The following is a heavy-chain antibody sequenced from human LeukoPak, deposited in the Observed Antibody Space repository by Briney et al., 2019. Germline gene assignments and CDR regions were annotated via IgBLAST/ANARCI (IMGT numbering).Heavy chain of an antibody. V-gene: IGHV4-39*07. CDR2: INYSGST. CDR3: AGLTRADDSSGWYFDY. J-gene: IGHJ4*02. D-gene: IGHD6-19*01. CDR1: GGSISSSSYY. Sequence: PSETLSLTCTVSGGSISSSSYYWGWIRQPPGKGLEWIGEINYSGSTNYNPSLKSRVTISVDTSKNQFSLKLSSVTAADTAVYYCAGLTRADDSSGWYFDYWGQGTLVTVSS.